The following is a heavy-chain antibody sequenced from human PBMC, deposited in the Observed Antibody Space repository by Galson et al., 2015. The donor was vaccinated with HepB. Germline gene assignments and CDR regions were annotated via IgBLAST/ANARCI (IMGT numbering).Heavy chain of an antibody. CDR2: ISYDGSNK. CDR1: GFTFSSYA. Sequence: SLRLSCAASGFTFSSYAMHWVRQAPGKGLEWVAVISYDGSNKYYADSVKDRFTISRDNSKNTLYLQMNSLRAEDTAVYYCARDPDCSGGSCHTFFDYWGQGTLVTVSS. J-gene: IGHJ4*02. D-gene: IGHD2-15*01. CDR3: ARDPDCSGGSCHTFFDY. V-gene: IGHV3-30-3*01.